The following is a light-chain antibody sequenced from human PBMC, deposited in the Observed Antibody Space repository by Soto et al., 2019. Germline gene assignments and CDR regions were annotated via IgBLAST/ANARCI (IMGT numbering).Light chain of an antibody. CDR3: QQYSSMLS. CDR1: HDGGWN. V-gene: IGKV1-33*01. J-gene: IGKJ4*01. Sequence: DIQMTQSPSSLSASVGDRVTIACHSSHDGGWNLNWFQQKPGEAPKLLIYDASNLERGVPSRFSGSGSGTDFTLTISSLQPEDVATYYYQQYSSMLSFGGGTEVDLK. CDR2: DAS.